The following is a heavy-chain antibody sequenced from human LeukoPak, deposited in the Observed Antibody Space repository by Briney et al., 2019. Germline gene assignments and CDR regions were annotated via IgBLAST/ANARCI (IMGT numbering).Heavy chain of an antibody. CDR2: IRYDGSNK. J-gene: IGHJ4*02. Sequence: QAGGSLRLSCAASGFTFSSYGMHWVRQAPGKGLEWVAFIRYDGSNKYYADSVKGRFTISRDNSKNTLYLQMNSLRAEDTAVYYCAKGPGYRSSTSCLNWGQGTLVTVSS. CDR3: AKGPGYRSSTSCLN. CDR1: GFTFSSYG. D-gene: IGHD2-2*03. V-gene: IGHV3-30*02.